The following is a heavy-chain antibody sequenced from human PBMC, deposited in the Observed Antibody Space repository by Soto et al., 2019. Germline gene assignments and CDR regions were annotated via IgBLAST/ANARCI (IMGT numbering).Heavy chain of an antibody. V-gene: IGHV3-21*05. Sequence: EVQLVESGGGLVKPGGSLRLSCISSGFTLRIYTMNWVRQAPGKGLEGVSGIRGFSPYTFYAESVKGRFTISRDNAKNSLYLQMNSLRAEDTAVYYCARDRGYDAHDYYYNAMDVWGQGTTVTVSS. CDR3: ARDRGYDAHDYYYNAMDV. J-gene: IGHJ6*02. CDR2: IRGFSPYT. D-gene: IGHD3-10*01. CDR1: GFTLRIYT.